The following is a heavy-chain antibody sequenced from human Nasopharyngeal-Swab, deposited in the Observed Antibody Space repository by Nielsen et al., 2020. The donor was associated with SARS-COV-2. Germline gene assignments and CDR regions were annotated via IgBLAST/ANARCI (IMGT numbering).Heavy chain of an antibody. CDR2: IYPGDSDT. CDR3: AWKSSGWYGSYDY. V-gene: IGHV5-51*01. D-gene: IGHD6-19*01. CDR1: GYSFTTYW. Sequence: GESLKISCKGSGYSFTTYWIGWVRQMPGKGLEWMGIIYPGDSDTRYSPSFQGQVTISADKSINTAYLQWSSLKASDTAIYYCAWKSSGWYGSYDYWGQGTLVTVSS. J-gene: IGHJ4*02.